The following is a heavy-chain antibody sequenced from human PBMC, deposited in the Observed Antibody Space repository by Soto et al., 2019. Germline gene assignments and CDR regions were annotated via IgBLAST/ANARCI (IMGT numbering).Heavy chain of an antibody. CDR2: IRAYNGNT. D-gene: IGHD6-25*01. CDR3: ARGSDGGNWFDP. V-gene: IGHV1-18*01. J-gene: IGHJ5*02. Sequence: QVQLVQSGAEVKKPGASVKVSCKASGYTFTSYGISWVRQAPGQGLEWMGWIRAYNGNTNYAQKLQGRVNMTTDTSTSTANMVLRSLSSDDTAGYYCARGSDGGNWFDPWGQGTLVTVSS. CDR1: GYTFTSYG.